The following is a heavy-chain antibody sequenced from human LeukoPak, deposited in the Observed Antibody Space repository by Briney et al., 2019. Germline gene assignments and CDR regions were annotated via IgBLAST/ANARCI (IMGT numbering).Heavy chain of an antibody. CDR1: GDTVSSNSAA. V-gene: IGHV6-1*01. J-gene: IGHJ6*03. D-gene: IGHD3-22*01. CDR2: RYYSTKWYN. CDR3: ARSIIDSSCYYPHYYYYYMDV. Sequence: SQTLSLTCAISGDTVSSNSAAWNWLRQSPSRGLEWLGRRYYSTKWYNDYAVAMKSGITFNADTYKSQFSLHLSSVTPEDTAVYYCARSIIDSSCYYPHYYYYYMDVWGKGTTVTVSS.